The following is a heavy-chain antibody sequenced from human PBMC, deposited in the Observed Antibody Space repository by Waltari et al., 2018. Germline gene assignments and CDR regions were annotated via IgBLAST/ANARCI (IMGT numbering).Heavy chain of an antibody. CDR2: ISGNSGSI. J-gene: IGHJ6*02. V-gene: IGHV3-9*01. CDR3: AKDVSLLEWLSYGMDV. D-gene: IGHD3-3*01. CDR1: GFTFDDYA. Sequence: EVQLVESGGGLVQPGRSLRLSCAASGFTFDDYAMHWVRQAPGKGLEWVSGISGNSGSIGYEDSVKGRFTISRDNAKNSLYLQMNSLRAEDTALYYCAKDVSLLEWLSYGMDVWGQGTTVTVSS.